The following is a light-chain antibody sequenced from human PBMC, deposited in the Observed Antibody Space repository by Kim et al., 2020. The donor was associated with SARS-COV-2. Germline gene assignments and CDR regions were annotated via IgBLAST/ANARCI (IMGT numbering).Light chain of an antibody. CDR1: QSIGKR. CDR2: AAS. J-gene: IGKJ4*01. V-gene: IGKV1-39*01. CDR3: QQSYTTPWLS. Sequence: IQMTQSPSSLAASVGDRVTIACQASQSIGKRLNWYQQRPGKAPKLLIYAASTLQSGVPSRFSGTGSGTDFALTISSLQPEDFATYYCQQSYTTPWLSFGGGTKVDIK.